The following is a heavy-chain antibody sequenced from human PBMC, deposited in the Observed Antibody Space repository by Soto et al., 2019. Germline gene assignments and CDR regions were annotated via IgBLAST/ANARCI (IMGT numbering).Heavy chain of an antibody. J-gene: IGHJ3*02. Sequence: QVQLQESVPGLVKSSQTLSLTCTVSGGSISRGGYYWTWIRQFPGTVLEWLAHIYYSGNTYYNPSFKSRLSVSHATSTNQFSLSLTSATAAYTAVYFCARGAADYGNAFDIWGQGTLVTVSS. CDR1: GGSISRGGYY. CDR2: IYYSGNT. V-gene: IGHV4-31*03. D-gene: IGHD4-17*01. CDR3: ARGAADYGNAFDI.